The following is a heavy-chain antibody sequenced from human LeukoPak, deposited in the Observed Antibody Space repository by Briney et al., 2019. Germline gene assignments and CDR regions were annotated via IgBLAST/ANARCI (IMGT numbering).Heavy chain of an antibody. CDR3: TTDWNDLGSYAIFDS. D-gene: IGHD3-16*01. J-gene: IGHJ4*02. Sequence: GGSLRLSCAASGFTFTNAWMSWVRQAPGKGLEWVGRIKSKTDGETTDYAAPVKGRFTVSRDDSKKTLHLQMNSLKIEDTAMYYCTTDWNDLGSYAIFDSWGQGTLVTVSS. V-gene: IGHV3-15*01. CDR1: GFTFTNAW. CDR2: IKSKTDGETT.